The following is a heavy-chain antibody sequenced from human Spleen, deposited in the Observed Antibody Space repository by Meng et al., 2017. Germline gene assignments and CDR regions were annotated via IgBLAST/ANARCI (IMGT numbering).Heavy chain of an antibody. CDR3: ATKTTELDN. D-gene: IGHD1-1*01. CDR2: ISVSGGNT. CDR1: GFTFRNYW. V-gene: IGHV3-23*01. Sequence: GGSLRLSCAASGFTFRNYWMSWVRQAPGKGLEWVSLISVSGGNTYYADSVKGRFTISRDNSKNTLYLQMNSLRAEDTAVYYCATKTTELDNWGQGTQVTVSS. J-gene: IGHJ4*02.